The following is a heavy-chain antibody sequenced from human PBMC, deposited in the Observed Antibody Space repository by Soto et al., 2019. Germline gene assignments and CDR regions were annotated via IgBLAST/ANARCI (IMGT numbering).Heavy chain of an antibody. Sequence: GGSLRLSCAASGFTFNSYVMSWVRQAPGKGLEWVSGISGTGITTYYADSVKGRFTISRDNSNNTLYLQIHSLRAEDTALYYCARGPSRRSNAYWGQGSLVTVSS. J-gene: IGHJ4*02. CDR1: GFTFNSYV. CDR3: ARGPSRRSNAY. CDR2: ISGTGITT. D-gene: IGHD3-16*01. V-gene: IGHV3-23*01.